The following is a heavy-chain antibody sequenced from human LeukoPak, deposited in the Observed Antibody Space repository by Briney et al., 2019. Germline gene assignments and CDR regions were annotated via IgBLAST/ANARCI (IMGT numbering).Heavy chain of an antibody. J-gene: IGHJ3*02. CDR3: ARGGYYDSSGDAFDI. D-gene: IGHD3-22*01. Sequence: PGGSLRLSCAASGFSFSDAGIHWVRHTSGKGLEWVGRTAAKADNYVTEYAASVKGRFTISRDNSKSTAYLQMNSLRAEDTAVYYCARGGYYDSSGDAFDIWGQGTMVTVSS. CDR1: GFSFSDAG. V-gene: IGHV3-73*01. CDR2: TAAKADNYVT.